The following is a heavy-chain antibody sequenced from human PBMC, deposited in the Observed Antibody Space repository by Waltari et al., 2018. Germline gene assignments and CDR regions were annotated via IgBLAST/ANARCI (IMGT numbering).Heavy chain of an antibody. CDR1: GDTLNTHA. Sequence: QVQLVQSGAEVKKPGSSVKVSCQASGDTLNTHAISWVPQAPGQGLEWMGRIIPIFGLANYAQTFQDRVTITADKSTTTAYMELSSLRSEDTALYYCARSLYFDKIDFYPPDWYFDLWGRGTLVTVSS. CDR2: IIPIFGLA. V-gene: IGHV1-69*02. J-gene: IGHJ2*01. CDR3: ARSLYFDKIDFYPPDWYFDL. D-gene: IGHD3-22*01.